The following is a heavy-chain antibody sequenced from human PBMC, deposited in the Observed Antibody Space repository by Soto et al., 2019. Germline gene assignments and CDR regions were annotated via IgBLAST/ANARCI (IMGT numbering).Heavy chain of an antibody. CDR3: ARQRSSSWSNPGGIDY. D-gene: IGHD6-13*01. Sequence: PSETLSLTCTVSGGSISSSSYYWGWIRQPPGKGLEWIGSIYYSGSTYYNPSLKSRVTISVDTSKNQFSLKLSSVTAADTAVYYCARQRSSSWSNPGGIDYWGQGTLVTVSS. CDR2: IYYSGST. J-gene: IGHJ4*02. V-gene: IGHV4-39*01. CDR1: GGSISSSSYY.